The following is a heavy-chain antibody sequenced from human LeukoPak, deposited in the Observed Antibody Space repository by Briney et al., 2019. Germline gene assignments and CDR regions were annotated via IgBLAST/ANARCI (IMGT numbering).Heavy chain of an antibody. V-gene: IGHV3-11*04. CDR2: ISSSGSTI. D-gene: IGHD3-10*02. J-gene: IGHJ6*04. Sequence: GGSLRLSCAASGFTVSDYYMNWIRQAPGKGLEWISFISSSGSTIYYADSVKGRFTISRDNAKNSLYLQMNSLRAEDTAVYYCAELGITMIGGVWGKGTTVTISS. CDR1: GFTVSDYY. CDR3: AELGITMIGGV.